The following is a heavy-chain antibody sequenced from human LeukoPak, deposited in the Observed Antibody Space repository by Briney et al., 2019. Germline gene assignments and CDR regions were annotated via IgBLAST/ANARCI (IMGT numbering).Heavy chain of an antibody. CDR3: ATSWGIAVAGHVGAFDY. J-gene: IGHJ4*02. D-gene: IGHD6-19*01. CDR2: VDPEDGET. V-gene: IGHV1-24*01. Sequence: GASVKVSCKVSGYTITDLSMHWVRQAPGKGLEWMGGVDPEDGETIYAQKFQGRVAMTEDTSTDTAYMELSSLRSEDTAVYYSATSWGIAVAGHVGAFDYWGQGTLVTVSS. CDR1: GYTITDLS.